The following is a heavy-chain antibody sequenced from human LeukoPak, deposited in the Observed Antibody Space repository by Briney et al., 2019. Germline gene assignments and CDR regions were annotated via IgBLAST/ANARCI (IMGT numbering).Heavy chain of an antibody. V-gene: IGHV3-11*03. Sequence: GGSLRLSCAASGFTFSDYYMSWIRQAPGKGLEWVSSISSGSTYTNYADSVKGRFTISRDNAKKSLYLQMNSLTAEDAAVYYCARGQLVGGYYYGLDVWGLGTTVTVSS. D-gene: IGHD6-13*01. CDR2: ISSGSTYT. CDR3: ARGQLVGGYYYGLDV. J-gene: IGHJ6*02. CDR1: GFTFSDYY.